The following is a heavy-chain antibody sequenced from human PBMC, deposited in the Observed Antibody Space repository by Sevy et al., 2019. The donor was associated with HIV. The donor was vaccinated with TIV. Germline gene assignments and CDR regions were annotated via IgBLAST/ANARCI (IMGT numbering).Heavy chain of an antibody. CDR3: VRGRDYGKFDY. J-gene: IGHJ4*02. CDR2: IYYDESSQ. CDR1: GFNFSIYG. V-gene: IGHV3-33*01. D-gene: IGHD4-17*01. Sequence: GGSLRLSCAASGFNFSIYGMHWVRQAPGKGLEWVALIYYDESSQYYADSVKGRFTISRDNSKNTLYLQMNSLRVEDTALYYCVRGRDYGKFDYWGQGTLVTVSS.